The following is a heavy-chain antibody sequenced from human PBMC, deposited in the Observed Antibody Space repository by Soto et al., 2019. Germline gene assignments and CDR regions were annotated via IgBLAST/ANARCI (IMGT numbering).Heavy chain of an antibody. J-gene: IGHJ5*02. V-gene: IGHV4-38-2*02. D-gene: IGHD3-16*01. Sequence: SETLSLTCAVSGSSIGSSYYWGWIRQPPGKGLEWIGTIHHGGSSFYNPSLKSRVTMSVDTSKNQFSLKLRSVTAADTAVYFCARDWGTAPRDLRWFDPWGQGTLGSVSS. CDR2: IHHGGSS. CDR3: ARDWGTAPRDLRWFDP. CDR1: GSSIGSSYY.